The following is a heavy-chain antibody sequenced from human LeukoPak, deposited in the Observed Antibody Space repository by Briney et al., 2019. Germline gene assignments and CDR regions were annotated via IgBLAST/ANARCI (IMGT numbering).Heavy chain of an antibody. CDR3: ARRLGSSADGILKYYFDY. J-gene: IGHJ4*02. CDR1: GVSIISSNYY. V-gene: IGHV4-39*01. Sequence: PSETLSLTCTVSGVSIISSNYYWGWFRQPPGKGLQWIASVFYTGTTRHNPSLKSRVTISVDTSKNEFSLSFSSVTAEDTAMYYCARRLGSSADGILKYYFDYWGQGTLVTVSS. D-gene: IGHD6-13*01. CDR2: VFYTGTT.